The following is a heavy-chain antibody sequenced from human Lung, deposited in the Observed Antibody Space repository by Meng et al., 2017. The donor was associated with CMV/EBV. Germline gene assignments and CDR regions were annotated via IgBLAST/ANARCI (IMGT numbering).Heavy chain of an antibody. V-gene: IGHV4-4*02. CDR1: GDSITKHNW. J-gene: IGHJ1*01. D-gene: IGHD3-10*01. CDR3: LRRSGGSV. Sequence: QVQWRESGPAQVKPSETLSLNCAVSGDSITKHNWWAWVRQPPGKGLEWIGEIPHRGSSAYPPSLKSRVSMSIDKSKNQFSLTLTSVTAADTAVYHCLRRSGGSVWGQGTLVTVSS. CDR2: IPHRGSS.